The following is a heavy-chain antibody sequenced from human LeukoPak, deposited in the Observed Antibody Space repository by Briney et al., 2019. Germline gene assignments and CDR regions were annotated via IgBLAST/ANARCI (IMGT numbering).Heavy chain of an antibody. D-gene: IGHD6-19*01. CDR1: GYTFTGYY. CDR3: ARWLYSSGWYGATVDY. Sequence: VASVTVSCKASGYTFTGYYMHWVRQAPGQGLEWMGWINPNSGGTNYAQKFQGRVTMTRDTSISTAYMELSRLRSDDTAVYYCARWLYSSGWYGATVDYWGQGTLVTVSS. V-gene: IGHV1-2*02. CDR2: INPNSGGT. J-gene: IGHJ4*02.